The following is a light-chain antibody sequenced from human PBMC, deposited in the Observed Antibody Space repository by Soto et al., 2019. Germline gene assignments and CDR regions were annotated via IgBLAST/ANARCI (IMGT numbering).Light chain of an antibody. Sequence: QSALTQPPSVSGAPGQRVTISCTGSSSNIGAGYDVHWYQHLPGTAPKLLIYGNSNRPSGVPDRFSGSKSGTSASLAITGLQAEDEADYYCQSYDSSLEVFGGGTKLTVL. V-gene: IGLV1-40*01. J-gene: IGLJ2*01. CDR3: QSYDSSLEV. CDR1: SSNIGAGYD. CDR2: GNS.